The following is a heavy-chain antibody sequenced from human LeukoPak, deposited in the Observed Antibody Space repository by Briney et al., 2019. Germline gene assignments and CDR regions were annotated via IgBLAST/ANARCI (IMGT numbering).Heavy chain of an antibody. CDR1: GFTFSSYV. D-gene: IGHD3-22*01. J-gene: IGHJ4*02. Sequence: GGSLRLSCAASGFTFSSYVMHWVRQAPGKGLEWVAFIRYDGSNKYYADSVKGRFTISRDNSKNTLYLQVNSLRTEDTAVYYCAKEKGPSYDSSCYDYWGQGTLVTVSS. CDR3: AKEKGPSYDSSCYDY. CDR2: IRYDGSNK. V-gene: IGHV3-30*02.